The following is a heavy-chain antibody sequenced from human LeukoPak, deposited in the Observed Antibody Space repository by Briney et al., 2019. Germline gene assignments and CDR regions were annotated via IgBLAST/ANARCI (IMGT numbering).Heavy chain of an antibody. CDR1: GFTFNNYG. CDR3: AKGPLRGTAAAIDY. D-gene: IGHD2-2*01. Sequence: GGPLRLSCAASGFTFNNYGMHWVRQAPGKGLEWVAVISYDGRNIHYPDSVKGRFTISRDISTDTLWLQMDSLRTEDTAVYYCAKGPLRGTAAAIDYWGQGTLVTVSS. J-gene: IGHJ4*02. CDR2: ISYDGRNI. V-gene: IGHV3-30*18.